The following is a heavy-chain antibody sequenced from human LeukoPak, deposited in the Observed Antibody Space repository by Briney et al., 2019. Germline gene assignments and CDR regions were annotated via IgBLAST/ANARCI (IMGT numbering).Heavy chain of an antibody. V-gene: IGHV4-39*01. CDR2: IYYSGSA. J-gene: IGHJ4*02. CDR1: GGSISSSGYS. CDR3: ARRARITISSGYFDY. D-gene: IGHD3-3*01. Sequence: SETLSLTCTVSGGSISSSGYSWGWVRQPPGKGLEWIGSIYYSGSAYYNPSLQSRVAISVDTSEAQFSLKLSSVTAADTAVYYCARRARITISSGYFDYWGQGTLVTVSS.